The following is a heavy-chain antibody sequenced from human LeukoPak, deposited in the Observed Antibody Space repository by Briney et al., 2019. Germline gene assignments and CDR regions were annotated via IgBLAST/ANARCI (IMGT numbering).Heavy chain of an antibody. V-gene: IGHV4-34*01. CDR2: INHSGST. Sequence: SETLSLTCAVYGGSFSGYYRSWIRQPPGKGLEWIGEINHSGSTNYNPSLKSRVTISVDTSKNQFSLKLSSVTAADTAVYYCARGVVGAIRYWGQGTLVTVSS. D-gene: IGHD1-26*01. CDR1: GGSFSGYY. CDR3: ARGVVGAIRY. J-gene: IGHJ4*02.